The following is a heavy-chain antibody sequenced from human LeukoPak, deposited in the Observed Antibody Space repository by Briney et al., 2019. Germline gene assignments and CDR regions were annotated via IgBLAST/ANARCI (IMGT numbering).Heavy chain of an antibody. CDR1: GFTFSSYW. V-gene: IGHV3-7*01. D-gene: IGHD2-21*01. CDR3: ARYCGGDCYGMDV. CDR2: IKQDGSEK. Sequence: GGSLRLSCTASGFTFSSYWMSWVRKAPGKELEWVANIKQDGSEKDYVDSVKGRFTISRDNAKNSLYLQMNSLRAEDTAVYYCARYCGGDCYGMDVWGQGTTVTVSS. J-gene: IGHJ6*02.